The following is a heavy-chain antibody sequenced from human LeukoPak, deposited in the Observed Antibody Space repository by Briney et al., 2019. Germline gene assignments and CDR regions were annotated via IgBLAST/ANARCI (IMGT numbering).Heavy chain of an antibody. V-gene: IGHV1-18*01. CDR1: GYTFSSYG. Sequence: ASVKVSCKASGYTFSSYGISWVRQAPGQGLEWMGCISTYNGYANYAQNFQGRVTMTTDTSTDTAYMELRSLRSDDTAVYFCARSVVPAAKRMEQQLVYWYFDLWGRGTLVTVSS. D-gene: IGHD2-2*01. CDR2: ISTYNGYA. J-gene: IGHJ2*01. CDR3: ARSVVPAAKRMEQQLVYWYFDL.